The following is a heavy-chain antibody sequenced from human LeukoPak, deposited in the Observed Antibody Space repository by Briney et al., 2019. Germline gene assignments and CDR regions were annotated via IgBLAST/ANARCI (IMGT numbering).Heavy chain of an antibody. CDR1: GYTFTSYG. D-gene: IGHD3-9*01. CDR2: ISGYNGNT. J-gene: IGHJ5*02. V-gene: IGHV1-18*01. Sequence: GASVKVSCKASGYTFTSYGISWVRQAPGQGLEWMGWISGYNGNTKYAQKLQGRVTMTTDTSTSTAYMELRSLRSDDTAVYYCARMAYDILTGYFQPNWFDPWGQGTLVTVSS. CDR3: ARMAYDILTGYFQPNWFDP.